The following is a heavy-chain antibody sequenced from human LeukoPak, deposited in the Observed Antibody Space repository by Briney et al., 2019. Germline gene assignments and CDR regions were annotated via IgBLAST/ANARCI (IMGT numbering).Heavy chain of an antibody. Sequence: PGGSLRLSCAASGFTFSSYAMSWVRQAPGKGLEWVSAISGGGGSTYYADSVKGRFTISRDNSKNTLYLQMNSLRAEDTAVYYCAKVDQPLSPYHLFDYWGQGTLVTVSS. CDR2: ISGGGGST. CDR3: AKVDQPLSPYHLFDY. CDR1: GFTFSSYA. D-gene: IGHD2-2*01. J-gene: IGHJ4*02. V-gene: IGHV3-23*01.